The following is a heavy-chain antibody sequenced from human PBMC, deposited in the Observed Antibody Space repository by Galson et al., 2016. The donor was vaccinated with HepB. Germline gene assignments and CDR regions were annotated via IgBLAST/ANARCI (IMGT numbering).Heavy chain of an antibody. CDR1: GFTFKRYA. CDR2: TWPDGHNT. CDR3: VREAKEDCDGGNCYFVYFDS. J-gene: IGHJ4*02. V-gene: IGHV3-33*01. D-gene: IGHD2-15*01. Sequence: SLRLSCAASGFTFKRYAMHWVRQAPGKGLEWVAVTWPDGHNTFYSDSVQGRFTISRDNSENTLYLQMNSLRVDDTAVFYCVREAKEDCDGGNCYFVYFDSWGQGTLVTVSP.